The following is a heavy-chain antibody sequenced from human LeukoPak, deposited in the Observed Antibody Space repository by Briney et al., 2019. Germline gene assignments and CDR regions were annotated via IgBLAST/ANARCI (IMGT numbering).Heavy chain of an antibody. J-gene: IGHJ4*02. Sequence: GGSLRLSCAASGFTFSSYEMNWVRQAPGKGLEWVSYISSSGSTIYYADSVKGRFTISRDNAKNSLYLQMNSLRAEDTAVYYCASRPRSGWGYGEIVGWGQGTLVTVSS. CDR3: ASRPRSGWGYGEIVG. D-gene: IGHD6-19*01. CDR2: ISSSGSTI. V-gene: IGHV3-48*03. CDR1: GFTFSSYE.